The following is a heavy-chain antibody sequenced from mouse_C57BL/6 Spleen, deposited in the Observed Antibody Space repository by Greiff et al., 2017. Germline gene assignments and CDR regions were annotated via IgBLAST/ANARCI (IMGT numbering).Heavy chain of an antibody. Sequence: VQLQQPGAELVRPGSSVKLSCKASGYTFTSYWMDWVKQRPGQGLEWIGNIYPSDSETHYNQKFKDKATLTVDKSSSTAYMQLSSLTSEDSAVYYCARGRDGYYGGAMDYWGQGTSVTVSS. CDR3: ARGRDGYYGGAMDY. V-gene: IGHV1-61*01. D-gene: IGHD2-3*01. CDR1: GYTFTSYW. J-gene: IGHJ4*01. CDR2: IYPSDSET.